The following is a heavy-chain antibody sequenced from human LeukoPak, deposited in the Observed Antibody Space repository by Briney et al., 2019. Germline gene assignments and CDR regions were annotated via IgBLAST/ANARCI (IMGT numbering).Heavy chain of an antibody. V-gene: IGHV4-39*07. Sequence: SETLSLTCTVSGGSISSSSYYWGWIRQPPGKGLEWIGSIYYSGSTYYNPSLKSRVTISVDTSKNQLSLKLSSVTAADTAVYYCARDLSLGQVDYWGQGTLVTVSS. CDR1: GGSISSSSYY. CDR2: IYYSGST. CDR3: ARDLSLGQVDY. J-gene: IGHJ4*02.